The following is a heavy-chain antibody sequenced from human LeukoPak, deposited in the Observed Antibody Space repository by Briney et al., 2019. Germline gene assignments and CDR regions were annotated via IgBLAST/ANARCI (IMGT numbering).Heavy chain of an antibody. CDR3: ARDAKYDSWSGYSTDYFDY. V-gene: IGHV4-39*07. D-gene: IGHD3-3*01. J-gene: IGHJ4*02. Sequence: SETLSLTCTVSGGSMSSSSYYWGWIRQPPGQGLEWIGNIYYSGNTYYNPSLNNRVTISVDTSKNQFSLKLSSVTAADTSVYYSARDAKYDSWSGYSTDYFDYWGQGTLVTVSS. CDR2: IYYSGNT. CDR1: GGSMSSSSYY.